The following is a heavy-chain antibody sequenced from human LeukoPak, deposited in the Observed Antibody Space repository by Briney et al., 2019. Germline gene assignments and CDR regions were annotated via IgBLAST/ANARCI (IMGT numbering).Heavy chain of an antibody. CDR1: GFTFSTYS. D-gene: IGHD3-10*01. CDR3: ARWNYDSGSWVLDY. V-gene: IGHV3-7*05. CDR2: IKQDGGEK. J-gene: IGHJ4*02. Sequence: GGSLRLSCAASGFTFSTYSMNWVRRAPGKGLEWVAKIKQDGGEKHYVDSVKGRFTISRDNAKNSLYLQMNSLRVEDTAMYYCARWNYDSGSWVLDYWGQGTLVTVSS.